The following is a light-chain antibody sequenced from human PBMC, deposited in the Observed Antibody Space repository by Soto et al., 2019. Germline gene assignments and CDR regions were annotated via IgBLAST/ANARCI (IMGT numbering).Light chain of an antibody. Sequence: DIQMTQSPSTLSASVGDRVTITCRASQSISSWLAWYQQKPGKAPKLLIYDVSTLQSGVPTRFSGSASGTEFTLTISSLQPDDFATYYCQQYNSYSKTFGQGTKVDIK. CDR1: QSISSW. V-gene: IGKV1-5*01. CDR2: DVS. J-gene: IGKJ1*01. CDR3: QQYNSYSKT.